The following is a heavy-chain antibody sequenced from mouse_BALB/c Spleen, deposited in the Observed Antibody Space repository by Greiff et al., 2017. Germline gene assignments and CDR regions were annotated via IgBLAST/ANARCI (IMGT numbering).Heavy chain of an antibody. V-gene: IGHV1-7*01. Sequence: VQLKESGAELAKPGASVKMSCKASGYTFTSYWMHWVKQRPGQGLEWIGYINPSTGYTEYNQKFKDKATLTADKSSSTAYMQLSSLTSEDSAVYYCARSHYYGRGYFDVWGAGTTVTVSS. CDR2: INPSTGYT. CDR3: ARSHYYGRGYFDV. D-gene: IGHD1-1*01. J-gene: IGHJ1*01. CDR1: GYTFTSYW.